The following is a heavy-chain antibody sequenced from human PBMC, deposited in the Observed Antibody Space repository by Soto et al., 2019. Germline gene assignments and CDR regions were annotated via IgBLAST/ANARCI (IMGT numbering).Heavy chain of an antibody. CDR1: GFSLSTSGVG. Sequence: QITLKESGPTLVKPTQTLTLTCTFSGFSLSTSGVGVGWIRQPPGKALEWLALIYWDDDKRYSPSLKSRLTITKDTAKHQLVLTTSNIDPVDTATYYCAHLVPTNWNVFWFDPWGQGTLVTVSS. V-gene: IGHV2-5*02. CDR3: AHLVPTNWNVFWFDP. CDR2: IYWDDDK. J-gene: IGHJ5*02. D-gene: IGHD1-1*01.